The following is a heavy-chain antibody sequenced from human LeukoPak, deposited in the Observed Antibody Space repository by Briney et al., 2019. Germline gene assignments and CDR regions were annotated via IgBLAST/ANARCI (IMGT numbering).Heavy chain of an antibody. J-gene: IGHJ6*03. CDR1: GYTFSGYY. D-gene: IGHD6-13*01. Sequence: GASVNVSCKSSGYTFSGYYMHWVRQAPGQGLEWMGWINPKSGGTNYAQKFQGRVTMTRDTSISTVYMELSRLRSDDTAVYYCARESGSSWYPYYYYYYMDVWGKGTTVTVSS. V-gene: IGHV1-2*02. CDR3: ARESGSSWYPYYYYYYMDV. CDR2: INPKSGGT.